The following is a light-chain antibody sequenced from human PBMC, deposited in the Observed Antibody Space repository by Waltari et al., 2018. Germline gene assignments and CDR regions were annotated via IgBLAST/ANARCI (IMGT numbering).Light chain of an antibody. Sequence: SSDLTQDPSLSLALGQTVRITCQGDSLRKYYASWYQQRPGQAPILVLYGPDNRPSGIPDRFSGSTSGNTASLTITGAQAEDEADYYCHSRETFSTRLFGGGTRLTV. J-gene: IGLJ2*01. V-gene: IGLV3-19*01. CDR3: HSRETFSTRL. CDR1: SLRKYY. CDR2: GPD.